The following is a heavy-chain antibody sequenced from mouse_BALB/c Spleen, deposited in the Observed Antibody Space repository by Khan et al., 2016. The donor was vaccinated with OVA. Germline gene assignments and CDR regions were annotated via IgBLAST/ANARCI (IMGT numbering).Heavy chain of an antibody. CDR3: VRDGSYHRNDGWFAY. V-gene: IGHV1-4*01. CDR1: GYSFTSYT. CDR2: INPSNGYT. Sequence: QVQLQQSGAELARPGASVKMSCKASGYSFTSYTIHWIKLRPGKGLEWIGYINPSNGYTNYNQKFKDKATLTADKSSTTAYMELSSLPSDDSALYNCVRDGSYHRNDGWFAYWGQGTLVTVSA. J-gene: IGHJ3*01. D-gene: IGHD2-14*01.